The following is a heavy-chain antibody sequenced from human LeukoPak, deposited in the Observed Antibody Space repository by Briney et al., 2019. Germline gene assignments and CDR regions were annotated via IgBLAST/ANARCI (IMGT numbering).Heavy chain of an antibody. J-gene: IGHJ1*01. Sequence: GGSLRLSCAASGFTFSSHSMNWVRQAPGKGLEWVSYISSSSSTIYYADSVKGRFTISRDNAKNSLYLQMNSLRAEGTAVYYCAKDRAWMATIILSEYFQHWGQGTLVTVSS. CDR1: GFTFSSHS. V-gene: IGHV3-48*01. D-gene: IGHD5-24*01. CDR3: AKDRAWMATIILSEYFQH. CDR2: ISSSSSTI.